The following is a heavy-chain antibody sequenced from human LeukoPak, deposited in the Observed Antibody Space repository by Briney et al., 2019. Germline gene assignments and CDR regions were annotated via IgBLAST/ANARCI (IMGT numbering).Heavy chain of an antibody. CDR2: IAHHGNNK. Sequence: GGSLRPSCGASGFTFSISAIHSVRQGPGKGLEWVAYIAHHGNNKYYADSVKGRFTISRDNSKGSLYLQMNSLRADDTAVYYCAKDGSWSCTDWGQGTLVRVSS. V-gene: IGHV3-30*02. J-gene: IGHJ4*02. D-gene: IGHD2-8*02. CDR1: GFTFSISA. CDR3: AKDGSWSCTD.